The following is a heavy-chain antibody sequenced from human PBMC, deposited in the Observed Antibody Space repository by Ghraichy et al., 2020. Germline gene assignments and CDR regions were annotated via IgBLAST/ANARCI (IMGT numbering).Heavy chain of an antibody. CDR1: GGAISSSAYS. CDR2: VYYDGST. V-gene: IGHV4-30-2*01. Sequence: SETLSLTCAVSGGAISSSAYSWTWVRQPPEKGLEWIAYVYYDGSTYYNPSLKSRVTISLDNSKNQFSLELTSVTAADTAGSYFSRALNFVGFDYWGHGTLVTVSS. D-gene: IGHD1-1*01. J-gene: IGHJ4*01. CDR3: SRALNFVGFDY.